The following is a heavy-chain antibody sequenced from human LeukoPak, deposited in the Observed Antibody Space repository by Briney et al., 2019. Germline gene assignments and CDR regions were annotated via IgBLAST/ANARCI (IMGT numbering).Heavy chain of an antibody. Sequence: SETLSLTCTVSGGSISSYYWSWIRQPAGKGLEWIGRIYTSGSTNYNPSLKSRVTMSVDTSKNQFSLKLSSVTAADTAVYYCARVPGYCSSTSCYTPFDYWGQGTLVTVSS. D-gene: IGHD2-2*02. J-gene: IGHJ4*02. CDR2: IYTSGST. V-gene: IGHV4-4*07. CDR3: ARVPGYCSSTSCYTPFDY. CDR1: GGSISSYY.